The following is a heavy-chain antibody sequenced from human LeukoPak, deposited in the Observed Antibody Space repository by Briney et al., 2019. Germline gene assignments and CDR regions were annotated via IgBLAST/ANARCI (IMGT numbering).Heavy chain of an antibody. J-gene: IGHJ4*02. D-gene: IGHD6-19*01. V-gene: IGHV4-4*07. CDR2: IYTSWSS. CDR3: ASSGGSGDDY. Sequence: SETLSLTCTVSGGSISSYYGSWIRQPAGEGLEWIGRIYTSWSSNYNPSLQSRVHMSVDTSKNQFSLKLRSVTAADQAVYYCASSGGSGDDYWGKGTLVSVSS. CDR1: GGSISSYY.